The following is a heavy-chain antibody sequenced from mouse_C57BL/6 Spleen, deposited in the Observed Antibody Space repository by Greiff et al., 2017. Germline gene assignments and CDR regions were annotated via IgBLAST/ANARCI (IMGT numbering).Heavy chain of an antibody. J-gene: IGHJ2*01. CDR3: ARDYDFDY. V-gene: IGHV1-55*01. D-gene: IGHD2-4*01. CDR1: GYTFTSYW. Sequence: QVQLQQPGAELVKPGASVKMSCKASGYTFTSYWITWVKQRPGQGLEWIGDIYPGSGSTNYNEKFKSKATLTVDTLSSTAYMQLSSLTSEDSAVYYCARDYDFDYWGQGTTLTVSS. CDR2: IYPGSGST.